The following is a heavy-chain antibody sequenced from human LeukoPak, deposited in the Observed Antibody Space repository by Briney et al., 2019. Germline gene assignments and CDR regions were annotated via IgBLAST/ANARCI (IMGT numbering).Heavy chain of an antibody. D-gene: IGHD3-22*01. CDR2: ISAYNGNT. V-gene: IGHV1-18*01. J-gene: IGHJ4*02. Sequence: ASVKVSCKASGYTFTSYGISWVRQAPGQGLEWMGWISAYNGNTNYAQKLQGRVTMTTDTSTSTAYMELRSLRSDDTAVYYCASSSGDYYDSSGFGYWGQGTLVTVSS. CDR3: ASSSGDYYDSSGFGY. CDR1: GYTFTSYG.